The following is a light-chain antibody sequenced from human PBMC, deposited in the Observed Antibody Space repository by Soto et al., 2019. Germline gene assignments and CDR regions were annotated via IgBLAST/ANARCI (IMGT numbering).Light chain of an antibody. V-gene: IGKV3-11*01. Sequence: EIVLTQYPATLSSSPAETATLSCRSSQSVISYLAWYQQKPGQAPRLLIYGASNRATGIPARFSGSGSGTDFTLTISSLEPEDFAVYYCQQRGNWLITFGQGTRLEIK. CDR1: QSVISY. CDR2: GAS. CDR3: QQRGNWLIT. J-gene: IGKJ5*01.